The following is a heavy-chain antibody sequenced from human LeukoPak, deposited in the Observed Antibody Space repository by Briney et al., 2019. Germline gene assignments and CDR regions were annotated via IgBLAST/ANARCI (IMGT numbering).Heavy chain of an antibody. D-gene: IGHD2-15*01. V-gene: IGHV4-4*07. CDR2: IYTSGST. CDR3: ARQGYCGGGSCYSSWFDP. Sequence: PSETLSLTCTVSGGSISNYYWSWIRQSAAKGLEWIGRIYTSGSTNYNPSLKSRATMSVDTSKNEFSLKLYSVTVADTAVYYCARQGYCGGGSCYSSWFDPWGQGTLVTVSS. J-gene: IGHJ5*02. CDR1: GGSISNYY.